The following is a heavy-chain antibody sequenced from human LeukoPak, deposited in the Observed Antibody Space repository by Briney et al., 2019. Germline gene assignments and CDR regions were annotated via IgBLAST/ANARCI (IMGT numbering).Heavy chain of an antibody. CDR3: ARDNYDSSGYYFD. D-gene: IGHD3-22*01. CDR2: ISSSGSTI. V-gene: IGHV3-48*03. J-gene: IGHJ4*02. CDR1: GFTFSSYE. Sequence: GGSLRLSCAASGFTFSSYEMNWVRQAPGKGLEWVSYISSSGSTIYYADSVKGRFTISRDNAKNSLYLQMNSLRAEDTAVYYCARDNYDSSGYYFDWGQRTLVTVSS.